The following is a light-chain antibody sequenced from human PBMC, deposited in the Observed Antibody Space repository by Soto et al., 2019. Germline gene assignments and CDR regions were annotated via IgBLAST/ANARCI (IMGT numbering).Light chain of an antibody. J-gene: IGKJ1*01. CDR3: QQHDKLPPA. CDR1: QSLRSN. Sequence: EIVMTQSPVTLSVSPGKTVILSCRASQSLRSNLAWYQQKPGQTPRLLIYSASIRAAATPARFSCSGAGTNFSLTISSLLSEDFAVYYCQQHDKLPPAFGQGTKVDLK. V-gene: IGKV3-15*01. CDR2: SAS.